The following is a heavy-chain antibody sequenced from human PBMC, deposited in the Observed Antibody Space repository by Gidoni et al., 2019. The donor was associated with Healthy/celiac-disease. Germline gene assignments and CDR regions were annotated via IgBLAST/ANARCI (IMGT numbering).Heavy chain of an antibody. CDR1: GCSISSSSYY. CDR3: ARHDVITRFGVVTQRLFDY. V-gene: IGHV4-39*01. J-gene: IGHJ4*02. Sequence: QLQLQESGPGLVKPSETLSLTCPVSGCSISSSSYYWGWIRQPPGKGREWIGSIYYSGSTYYKPSLKSRVTISVDTAKNQCSRKLSSVTAADTAVYYCARHDVITRFGVVTQRLFDYWGQGTRVTVSS. D-gene: IGHD3-3*01. CDR2: IYYSGST.